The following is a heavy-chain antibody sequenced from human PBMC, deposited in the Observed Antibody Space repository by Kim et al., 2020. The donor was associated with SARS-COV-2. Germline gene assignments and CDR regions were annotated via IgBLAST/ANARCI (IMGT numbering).Heavy chain of an antibody. D-gene: IGHD2-15*01. J-gene: IGHJ3*02. Sequence: ETLSLTCTVSGGSISSGSYYWGWIRQPTGKGLEWIGSIYYSGTTYHNPSLKSRVTMSVDTSKNQFSLKLSSVTAADTAVYYCAALPAGIVVVDIWGQGTMVTVSS. CDR1: GGSISSGSYY. CDR3: AALPAGIVVVDI. CDR2: IYYSGTT. V-gene: IGHV4-39*01.